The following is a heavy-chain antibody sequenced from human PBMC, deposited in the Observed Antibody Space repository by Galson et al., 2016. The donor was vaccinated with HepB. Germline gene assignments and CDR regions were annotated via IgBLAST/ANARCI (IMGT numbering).Heavy chain of an antibody. J-gene: IGHJ4*02. CDR2: VHYSGTA. CDR1: GGSVSSADYY. D-gene: IGHD3-10*01. CDR3: ARERPGRGVYFDY. V-gene: IGHV4-61*08. Sequence: SETLSLTCTVSGGSVSSADYYWGWIRQPPGKRLEWIAYVHYSGTANYNPSLRSRLTISVDTSKNQFPLNVSSLSAADTAVYYCARERPGRGVYFDYWGQGILVTVSS.